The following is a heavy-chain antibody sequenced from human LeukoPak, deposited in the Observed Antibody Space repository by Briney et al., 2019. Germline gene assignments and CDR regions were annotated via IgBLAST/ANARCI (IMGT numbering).Heavy chain of an antibody. D-gene: IGHD3-22*01. CDR2: IKQDGSEK. Sequence: GGSLRLSCAASGFTFSSYWMSWVRQAPGKGLEWVANIKQDGSEKYYVDSVKGRFTISRDNAKNSLYLQMNSLRAEDTAVYYCASRPYYYDSSGYFPYWGQGTLVTVSS. CDR3: ASRPYYYDSSGYFPY. V-gene: IGHV3-7*01. J-gene: IGHJ4*02. CDR1: GFTFSSYW.